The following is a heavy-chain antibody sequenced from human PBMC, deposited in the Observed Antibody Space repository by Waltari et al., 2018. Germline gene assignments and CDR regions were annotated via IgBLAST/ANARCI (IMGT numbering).Heavy chain of an antibody. D-gene: IGHD6-13*01. CDR1: GFTFSSYW. J-gene: IGHJ4*02. Sequence: EVQLVESGGGLVQPGGSLRLSCAASGFTFSSYWMSWVRQAPGKGLEWVANIKQDGSEKYYVDSVKGRFTISRDNAKNSLYLQMNSLRAEDTAVYYCARDESSSWWWFDYWGQGTLVTVSS. V-gene: IGHV3-7*01. CDR2: IKQDGSEK. CDR3: ARDESSSWWWFDY.